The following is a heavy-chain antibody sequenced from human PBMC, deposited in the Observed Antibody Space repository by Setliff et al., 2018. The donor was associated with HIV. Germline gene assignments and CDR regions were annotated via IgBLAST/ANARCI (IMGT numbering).Heavy chain of an antibody. Sequence: GGSLRLSCAASGLTFRTSWMSWVRQAPGKGLEWVANINEDGSVTYSLDSVRGRFTISRDNAKKSLFLQMNSLRAEDTAVYYCAKPSSSWDGGFFDPWGLGTLVTVSS. CDR1: GLTFRTSW. CDR2: INEDGSVT. J-gene: IGHJ5*02. V-gene: IGHV3-7*01. D-gene: IGHD6-13*01. CDR3: AKPSSSWDGGFFDP.